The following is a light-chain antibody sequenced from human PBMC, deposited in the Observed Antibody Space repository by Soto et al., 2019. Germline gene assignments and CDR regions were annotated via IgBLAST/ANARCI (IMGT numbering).Light chain of an antibody. CDR3: MQATQTPPYT. CDR1: QSLLNTNGYNY. CDR2: WAS. Sequence: DIVMTQSPLSLPVTPGEPASISCRSSQSLLNTNGYNYLDWYLQKPGQSPQLLIYWASNRASGVPGRFSGSGSGTDFTLKISRVEAEDAGVYYCMQATQTPPYTFGQGTKLEIK. J-gene: IGKJ2*01. V-gene: IGKV2-28*01.